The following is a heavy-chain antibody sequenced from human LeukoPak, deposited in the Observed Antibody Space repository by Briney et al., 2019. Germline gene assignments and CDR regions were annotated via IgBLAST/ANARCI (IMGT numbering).Heavy chain of an antibody. D-gene: IGHD1-26*01. Sequence: PSETLSLTCAVSGGSISISNYYWGWLRQPRGKGLEWIGSFYYDGSTYYNPSLKSRVTISVDTSKSQFSLKLNSVTAADTAVYFCARKQWVMYYFDSWGQGTLVTVSS. CDR1: GGSISISNYY. V-gene: IGHV4-39*01. J-gene: IGHJ4*02. CDR2: FYYDGST. CDR3: ARKQWVMYYFDS.